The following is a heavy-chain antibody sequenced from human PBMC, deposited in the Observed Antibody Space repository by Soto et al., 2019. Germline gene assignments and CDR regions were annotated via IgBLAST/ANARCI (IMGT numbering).Heavy chain of an antibody. D-gene: IGHD3-16*01. V-gene: IGHV3-23*01. CDR1: GFTFSSYA. Sequence: EVQLLESGGGLVQPGGSLRLSCAASGFTFSSYAMSWVRQAPGMGLEYVSGISGSGGSTYYADSVKGRFTISRDNSKNTLYLQMNSLRAEDKAVYYCAKSNAYHWGSLFDYWGQGTLVTVSS. CDR3: AKSNAYHWGSLFDY. J-gene: IGHJ4*02. CDR2: ISGSGGST.